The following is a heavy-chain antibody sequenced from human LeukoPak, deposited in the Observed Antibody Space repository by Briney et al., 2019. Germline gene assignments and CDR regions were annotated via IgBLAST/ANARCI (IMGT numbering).Heavy chain of an antibody. CDR1: GFTFSNFA. CDR3: AKGGYCSSTSCYVGWFDP. D-gene: IGHD2-2*01. V-gene: IGHV3-21*04. J-gene: IGHJ5*02. CDR2: IVGSSST. Sequence: GGSLRLSCAASGFTFSNFAMTWVRQAPGKGLEWVSSIVGSSSTYYADSLKGRFTISRDNAKNSLYLQMNSLRAEDTAVYYCAKGGYCSSTSCYVGWFDPWGQGTLVTVSS.